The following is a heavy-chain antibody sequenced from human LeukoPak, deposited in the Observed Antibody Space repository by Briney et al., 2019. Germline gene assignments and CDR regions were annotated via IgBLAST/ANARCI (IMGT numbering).Heavy chain of an antibody. J-gene: IGHJ4*02. V-gene: IGHV3-23*01. CDR2: FVADGATA. CDR3: AKDTPSWGTGYYFDY. D-gene: IGHD3-16*01. Sequence: GGSLRLSCIASGFTFSSYGMTWVRRASGKGPKWVSAFVADGATAYYADSVRGRFTISRDNSRNTLYLQMDSLRAEDTALYYCAKDTPSWGTGYYFDYWGQGTLVTVSS. CDR1: GFTFSSYG.